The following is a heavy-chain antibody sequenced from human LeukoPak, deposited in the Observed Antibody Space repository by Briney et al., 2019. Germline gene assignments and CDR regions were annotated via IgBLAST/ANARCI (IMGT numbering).Heavy chain of an antibody. CDR2: ISQSGST. CDR3: ARVTGYMTEDYFDY. CDR1: GGSFSGYY. V-gene: IGHV4-34*01. Sequence: SETLSLTCAVYGGSFSGYYWGWIRQPPGKGLEWIGQISQSGSTNYNPSLKSRVSISLDTSKNQFSLKMSSVTAADTAVYYCARVTGYMTEDYFDYWGQGTLITVSS. J-gene: IGHJ4*02. D-gene: IGHD6-13*01.